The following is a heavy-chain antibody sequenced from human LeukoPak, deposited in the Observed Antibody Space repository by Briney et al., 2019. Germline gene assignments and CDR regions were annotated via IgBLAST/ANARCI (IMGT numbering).Heavy chain of an antibody. D-gene: IGHD1-1*01. V-gene: IGHV4-34*01. CDR1: GVPFSNYC. Sequence: PSETLSLTCAIHGVPFSNYCWSWIRQSPGRELEWIVDIDHDGDATHNPSLRSRIGTAIDTSKNQFSLRLNSVTAADTAVYYCARAEKVERATLTFNWVRLERHYYSGLDVWGQGSAVIVSS. J-gene: IGHJ6*02. CDR2: IDHDGDA. CDR3: ARAEKVERATLTFNWVRLERHYYSGLDV.